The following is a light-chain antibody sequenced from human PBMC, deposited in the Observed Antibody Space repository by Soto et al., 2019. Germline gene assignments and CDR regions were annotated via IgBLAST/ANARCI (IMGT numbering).Light chain of an antibody. CDR3: QQYNTWPPIT. CDR2: GAS. J-gene: IGKJ5*01. Sequence: MVVTLSPATLSVSPGERATLSCRASQSVSRDLAWYQQKPGQAPRLLIYGASTRATGIPARFSGSGSGTEFTLTISSLQSEDFAVYYCQQYNTWPPITFGQGTRLEIK. V-gene: IGKV3-15*01. CDR1: QSVSRD.